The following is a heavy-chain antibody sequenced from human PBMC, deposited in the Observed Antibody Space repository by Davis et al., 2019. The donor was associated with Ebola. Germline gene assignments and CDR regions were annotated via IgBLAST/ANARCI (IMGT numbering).Heavy chain of an antibody. V-gene: IGHV3-69-1*01. CDR3: ARPGDWNDGFDI. CDR1: GFVFRNYV. Sequence: GESLKISCAASGFVFRNYVMSWVRQAPGKGLEWVSTLGTSADTYYADSVKGRFPISRDNAKNSLYLQMNSLRAEDTAVYYCARPGDWNDGFDIWGQGTMVTVSS. D-gene: IGHD1-1*01. CDR2: LGTSADT. J-gene: IGHJ3*02.